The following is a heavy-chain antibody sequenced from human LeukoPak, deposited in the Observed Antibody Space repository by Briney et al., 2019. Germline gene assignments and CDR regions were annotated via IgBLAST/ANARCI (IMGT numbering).Heavy chain of an antibody. V-gene: IGHV3-23*01. D-gene: IGHD3-3*01. Sequence: GGSLRLSCAASGFTFSSYAMSWVRQAPGKGLEWVSAISGSGGSTYYADSVKGRFTISRDNSKNTLYLQMNSLRAEDTAVYYCAKGEEPYYDFWSGYYPLGAFDIWGQGTMVTVSS. CDR1: GFTFSSYA. CDR3: AKGEEPYYDFWSGYYPLGAFDI. J-gene: IGHJ3*02. CDR2: ISGSGGST.